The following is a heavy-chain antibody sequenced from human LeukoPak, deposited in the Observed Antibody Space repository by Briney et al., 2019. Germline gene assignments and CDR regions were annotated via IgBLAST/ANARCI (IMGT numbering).Heavy chain of an antibody. V-gene: IGHV4-34*01. J-gene: IGHJ5*02. CDR2: INHSGST. Sequence: SETLSLTCAVYGGSFSGYYWSWIRQPPGKGLEWMGEINHSGSTNYNPSPKSGATISVDTSKNQFSLKLSSVTAADTAVYYCARHRHISGWFGGWWFDPWGQGTLVTVSS. CDR3: ARHRHISGWFGGWWFDP. CDR1: GGSFSGYY. D-gene: IGHD6-19*01.